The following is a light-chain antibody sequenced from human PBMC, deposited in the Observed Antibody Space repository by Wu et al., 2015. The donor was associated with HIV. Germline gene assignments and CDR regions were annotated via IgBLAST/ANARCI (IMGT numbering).Light chain of an antibody. CDR1: QSVNTF. V-gene: IGKV3-20*01. CDR3: QQYGSSLT. Sequence: EIVLTQSPVTLSLSPGETATLSCRASQSVNTFLSWYQQRPGQTPRLLIYDTSKRATGIPDRFSGSGSGTDFTLTISRLEPEDFAVYYCQQYGSSLTFGGGTKVEIK. CDR2: DTS. J-gene: IGKJ4*01.